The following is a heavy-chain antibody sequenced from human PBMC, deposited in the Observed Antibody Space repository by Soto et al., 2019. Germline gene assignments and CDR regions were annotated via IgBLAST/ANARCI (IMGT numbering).Heavy chain of an antibody. D-gene: IGHD5-18*01. CDR1: GGSISSGGYY. Sequence: SETLSLTCTVSGGSISSGGYYWSWILQHPGKGLEWIGYIYYSGSTYYNPSLKSRVTISVDTSKNQFSLKLSSVTAADTAVYYCARGNRGYSYGFDYWGQGTLVTVSS. CDR3: ARGNRGYSYGFDY. V-gene: IGHV4-31*03. CDR2: IYYSGST. J-gene: IGHJ4*02.